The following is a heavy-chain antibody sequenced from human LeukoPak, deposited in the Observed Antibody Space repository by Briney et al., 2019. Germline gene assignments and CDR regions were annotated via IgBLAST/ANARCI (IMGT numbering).Heavy chain of an antibody. Sequence: GGSLRLSCATSGFTFSTYAMNWLRLAPGKGLEWVSVLYSDGNTKYADSVQGRLTISRDNSKNTLYLEMNSLSPDDTAVYYCARGVEPLAANTLAYWGQGTLVTVSS. V-gene: IGHV3-23*03. J-gene: IGHJ4*02. CDR2: LYSDGNT. D-gene: IGHD1-14*01. CDR1: GFTFSTYA. CDR3: ARGVEPLAANTLAY.